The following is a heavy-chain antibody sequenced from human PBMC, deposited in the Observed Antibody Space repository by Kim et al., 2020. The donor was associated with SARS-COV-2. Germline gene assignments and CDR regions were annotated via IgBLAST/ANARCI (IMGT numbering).Heavy chain of an antibody. J-gene: IGHJ6*02. V-gene: IGHV7-4-1*02. CDR2: INTNTGNP. D-gene: IGHD3-3*01. CDR1: GYTFTSYA. Sequence: ASVKVSCKASGYTFTSYAMNWVRQAPGQGLEWMGWINTNTGNPTYAQGFTGRFVFSLDTSVSTAYLQISSLKAEDTAVCYCARVYYDFWSVVGILNYNYYYGMDVWGQGTTVTVSS. CDR3: ARVYYDFWSVVGILNYNYYYGMDV.